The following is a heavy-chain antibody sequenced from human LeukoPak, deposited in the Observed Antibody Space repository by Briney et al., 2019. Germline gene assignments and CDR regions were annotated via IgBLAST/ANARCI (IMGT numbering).Heavy chain of an antibody. CDR1: GGSINNLF. CDR3: AREGPLGKYYDY. V-gene: IGHV4-59*01. Sequence: PSETLSLTCTVSGGSINNLFWTWIRQPPGKGLEWIGYFSYSGGTTYNHSLKSRVTISIDTSKNQFSLNLNSVTAADTAVYYCAREGPLGKYYDYWGPGTLVTVSS. D-gene: IGHD3-16*01. CDR2: FSYSGGT. J-gene: IGHJ4*02.